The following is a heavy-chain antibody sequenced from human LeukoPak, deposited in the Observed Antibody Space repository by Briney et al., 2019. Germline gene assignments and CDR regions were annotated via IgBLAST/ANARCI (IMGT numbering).Heavy chain of an antibody. V-gene: IGHV3-53*01. CDR1: GFTVNSNY. Sequence: QPGGSLRLSCAASGFTVNSNYMSWVRQAPGKGLEWVSIIYSGGSTYYADSVKGRFTISRDNSKNTLYLQMNSLRAEDTAVYYCARLPGRFDSSGWSGYYWGQGTLVTVSS. CDR2: IYSGGST. D-gene: IGHD6-13*01. J-gene: IGHJ4*02. CDR3: ARLPGRFDSSGWSGYY.